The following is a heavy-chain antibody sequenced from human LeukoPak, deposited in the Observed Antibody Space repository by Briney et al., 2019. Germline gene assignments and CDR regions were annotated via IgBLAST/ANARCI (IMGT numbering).Heavy chain of an antibody. D-gene: IGHD1-26*01. CDR2: INPNSGGT. CDR1: GYTFTGYY. V-gene: IGHV1-2*02. Sequence: GASVKVSCKASGYTFTGYYMHWVRQAPGQGLEWMGWINPNSGGTNYAQKFQGRVTMTRDTSISTAYMELSRLRSDDTAVYYCARAKSEWELPRDHWGQGTLVTVSS. J-gene: IGHJ4*02. CDR3: ARAKSEWELPRDH.